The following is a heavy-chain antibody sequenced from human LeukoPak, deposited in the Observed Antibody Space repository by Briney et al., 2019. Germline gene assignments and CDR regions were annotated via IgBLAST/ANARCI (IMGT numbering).Heavy chain of an antibody. D-gene: IGHD3-10*01. CDR1: GFTFSSYA. CDR3: AKESNYNAYFDY. CDR2: ISSSGSTI. V-gene: IGHV3-23*01. J-gene: IGHJ4*02. Sequence: GGSLRLSCAASGFTFSSYAMSWVRQAPGKGLEWISSISSSGSTIYYADSVKGRFTISRDNSKNTLYLQMNSLRAEDTAVYYCAKESNYNAYFDYWGQGTLVTVSS.